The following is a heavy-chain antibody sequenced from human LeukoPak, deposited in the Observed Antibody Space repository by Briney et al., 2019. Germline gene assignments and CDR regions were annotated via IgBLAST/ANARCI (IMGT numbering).Heavy chain of an antibody. CDR1: GFTFSSYG. V-gene: IGHV3-30*02. CDR3: AKGTLDIVVVPAAPKVYYFDY. Sequence: GGSLRLSCAASGFTFSSYGMHWVRQAPGKGLEWVAFIRYDGSNKYYADSVKGRFTISRDNSKNTLYLQMNSLRAEDTAVYYCAKGTLDIVVVPAAPKVYYFDYWGQGTLVTVSS. CDR2: IRYDGSNK. D-gene: IGHD2-2*01. J-gene: IGHJ4*02.